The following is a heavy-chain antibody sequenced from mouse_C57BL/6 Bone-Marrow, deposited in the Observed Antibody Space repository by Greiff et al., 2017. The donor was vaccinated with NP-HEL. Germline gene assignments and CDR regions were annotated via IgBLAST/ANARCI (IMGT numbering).Heavy chain of an antibody. J-gene: IGHJ4*01. CDR3: ARRGLRGAMDY. CDR1: GYTFTNYW. CDR2: IYPGGGYT. V-gene: IGHV1-63*01. Sequence: VQLQQSGAELVRPGTSVKMSCKASGYTFTNYWIGWAKQRPGHGLEWIGDIYPGGGYTNYNEKFKGKATLTADKSSSTAYMQFRSLTSEDSAIYYCARRGLRGAMDYWGQGTSVTVSS. D-gene: IGHD2-4*01.